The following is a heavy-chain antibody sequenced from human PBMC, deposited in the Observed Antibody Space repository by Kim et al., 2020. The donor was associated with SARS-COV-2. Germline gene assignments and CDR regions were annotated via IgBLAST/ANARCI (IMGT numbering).Heavy chain of an antibody. V-gene: IGHV3-30*18. CDR1: GFTFSSYG. J-gene: IGHJ5*02. Sequence: GGSLRLSCAASGFTFSSYGMHWVRQGPGKGLEWVAVISYDGSNKYYADSVKGRFTISRDNSKNTLYLQMNSLRAEDTAVYYCAKEYHYGSGSYGVALDPWGHGTPVTVSS. CDR3: AKEYHYGSGSYGVALDP. D-gene: IGHD3-10*01. CDR2: ISYDGSNK.